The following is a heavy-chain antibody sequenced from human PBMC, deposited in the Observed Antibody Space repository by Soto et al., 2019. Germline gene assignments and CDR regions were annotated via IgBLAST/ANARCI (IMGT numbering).Heavy chain of an antibody. V-gene: IGHV4-59*01. D-gene: IGHD2-15*01. CDR1: GGSISSYY. CDR3: ARGVGTRRAYFDY. Sequence: SETLSLTCTVSGGSISSYYWSWIRQPPGKGLEWIGYIYYSGSTNYNPSLKSRVTISVDTSKNQFSLKLSSVTAADTAVYYCARGVGTRRAYFDYWGQGTLVTVSS. CDR2: IYYSGST. J-gene: IGHJ4*02.